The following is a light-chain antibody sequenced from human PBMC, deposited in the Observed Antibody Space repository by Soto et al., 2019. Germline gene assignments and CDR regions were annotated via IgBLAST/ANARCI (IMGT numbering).Light chain of an antibody. Sequence: QAVVTQEPSLTVSPGGTVTLTCASNTGAVTSGNYPNWFQQNPGQVPRAKIYNTSAKHPWTPARFSGSLLGGKAALTLSGVQDEDEAYYYCLLYYGDVQVFGTGTKVTVL. V-gene: IGLV7-43*01. CDR2: NTS. J-gene: IGLJ1*01. CDR1: TGAVTSGNY. CDR3: LLYYGDVQV.